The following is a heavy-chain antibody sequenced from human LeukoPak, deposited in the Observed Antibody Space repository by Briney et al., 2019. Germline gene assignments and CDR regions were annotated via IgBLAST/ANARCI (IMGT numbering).Heavy chain of an antibody. J-gene: IGHJ5*02. CDR2: INPNSGGT. D-gene: IGHD4-11*01. CDR1: GYTFTGYY. V-gene: IGHV1-2*02. CDR3: ARGAYSRSWFDP. Sequence: ASVKVSCKASGYTFTGYYMHWVRQAPGQGLEWMGWINPNSGGTNYAQKFRGRVTMTRDTSISTAYMELSRLRSDDTAVYYCARGAYSRSWFDPWGQGTLVTVSS.